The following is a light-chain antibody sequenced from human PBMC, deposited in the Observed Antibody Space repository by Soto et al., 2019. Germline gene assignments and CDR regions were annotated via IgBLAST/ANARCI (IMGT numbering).Light chain of an antibody. J-gene: IGKJ4*01. CDR1: QSISSN. CDR2: RTS. CDR3: QQYNNWPRAT. V-gene: IGKV3-15*01. Sequence: EIALSQSPATLSVSPGERATLSCRASQSISSNLAWYQQKPGQAPRLLMFRTSSRATGFPARFSGSGSGTEFNLTISSLQSEDLGVYYCQQYNNWPRATFGGGTKVDIK.